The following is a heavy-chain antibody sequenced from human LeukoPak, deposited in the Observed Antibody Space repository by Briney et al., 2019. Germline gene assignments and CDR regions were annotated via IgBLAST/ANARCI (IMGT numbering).Heavy chain of an antibody. CDR3: ARDVGSGSLMLDWYFDL. J-gene: IGHJ2*01. Sequence: GASVKVSCKASGYTFTSSGISWVRQVPGQGLEWMGWISGYNGHTNYAQKFQGRVTMTTDTSTSTAYMELSSLRSEDTAVYYCARDVGSGSLMLDWYFDLWGRGTLVTVSS. CDR2: ISGYNGHT. V-gene: IGHV1-18*01. D-gene: IGHD1-26*01. CDR1: GYTFTSSG.